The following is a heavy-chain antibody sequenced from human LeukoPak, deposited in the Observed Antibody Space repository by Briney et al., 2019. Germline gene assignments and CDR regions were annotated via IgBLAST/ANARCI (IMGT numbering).Heavy chain of an antibody. Sequence: PGGSLRLSCAASGFTFNSDWMSWVRQAPEKGLEWVANIKQDGSEKYYVDSVKGRFTISRDNAKNSLYLQMNSLRAEDTAVYYCAKDPREGSAAAGKTKVPPDFGYWGQGTLVTVSS. CDR2: IKQDGSEK. J-gene: IGHJ4*02. CDR3: AKDPREGSAAAGKTKVPPDFGY. CDR1: GFTFNSDW. D-gene: IGHD6-13*01. V-gene: IGHV3-7*01.